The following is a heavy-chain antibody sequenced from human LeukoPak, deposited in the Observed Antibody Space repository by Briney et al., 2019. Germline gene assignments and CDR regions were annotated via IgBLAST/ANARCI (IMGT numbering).Heavy chain of an antibody. J-gene: IGHJ6*03. V-gene: IGHV4-59*01. CDR3: ARASDWDYYYMDV. CDR1: GGSISSYY. CDR2: IYYSGST. D-gene: IGHD2-21*01. Sequence: SETLSLTCAVSGGSISSYYWSWIRQPPGKGLEWIGYIYYSGSTNYNPSLKSRVTISVDTSKNQFSLKLSSVTAADTAVYYCARASDWDYYYMDVWGKGTTVTVSS.